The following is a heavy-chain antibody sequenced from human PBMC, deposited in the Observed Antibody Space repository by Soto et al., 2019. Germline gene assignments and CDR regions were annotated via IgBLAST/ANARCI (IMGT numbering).Heavy chain of an antibody. Sequence: SETLSLTCTVSGGSISSYYWSWIRQPPGKGLEWIGYIYYSGSTNYNPSLKSRVTISVDTSKNQFSLKLSSVTAADTAVYYCARSAYCGGDCYWSIFDYWGQGTLVTVSS. V-gene: IGHV4-59*01. J-gene: IGHJ4*02. CDR2: IYYSGST. CDR3: ARSAYCGGDCYWSIFDY. D-gene: IGHD2-21*02. CDR1: GGSISSYY.